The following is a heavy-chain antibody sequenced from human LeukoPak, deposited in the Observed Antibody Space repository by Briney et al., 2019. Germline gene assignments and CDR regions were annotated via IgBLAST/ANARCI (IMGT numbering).Heavy chain of an antibody. D-gene: IGHD3-10*01. CDR3: ARVLWFGGIYYFDS. CDR2: IKEDGSDK. Sequence: GGSLRLSCVASGFSFRSFWMSWVRQAPGKGLEWVASIKEDGSDKYYVDSVKGRFTISRDNARNSLHLQMNSLRAEDTAVYYCARVLWFGGIYYFDSWGQGTMVTVSS. J-gene: IGHJ4*02. CDR1: GFSFRSFW. V-gene: IGHV3-7*04.